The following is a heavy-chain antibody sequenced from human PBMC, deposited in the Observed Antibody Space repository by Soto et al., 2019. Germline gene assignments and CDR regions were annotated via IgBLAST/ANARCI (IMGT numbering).Heavy chain of an antibody. CDR1: GFTFRNYD. CDR3: ARTDRDFSGLEV. V-gene: IGHV3-13*05. CDR2: ISAAGDP. Sequence: EVQLVESGGGLVQPGGSLRLSCEASGFTFRNYDMHWVRQGTGKGLEWVSGISAAGDPDYADSVEGRFTISRENAQNSFFLQMNSPRVGDTAVYYCARTDRDFSGLEVWGQGTTVIVSS. J-gene: IGHJ6*02.